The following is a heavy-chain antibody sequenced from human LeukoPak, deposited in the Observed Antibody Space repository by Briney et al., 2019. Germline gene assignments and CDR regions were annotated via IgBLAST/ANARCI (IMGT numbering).Heavy chain of an antibody. Sequence: GGSLRLSCAASGITFSSYSMNWVRQAPGKGLEWVSYISSSSSTIYYADSVKGRFTISRDNAKNSLYLQMNSLRPEDTAVYYCARVGSSLTYYFDYWGQGTLVTVS. D-gene: IGHD6-13*01. CDR2: ISSSSSTI. CDR3: ARVGSSLTYYFDY. CDR1: GITFSSYS. V-gene: IGHV3-48*04. J-gene: IGHJ4*02.